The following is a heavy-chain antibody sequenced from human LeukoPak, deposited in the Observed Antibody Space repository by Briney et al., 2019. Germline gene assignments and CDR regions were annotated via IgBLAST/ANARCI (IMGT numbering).Heavy chain of an antibody. J-gene: IGHJ6*03. CDR2: INHSGST. Sequence: SETLSLTCAVYGGSFSGYYWSWIRQPPGKGLERIGEINHSGSTNYNPSLKSRVTISVDTSKNQFSLKLSSVTAADTAVYYCARDITIFGVVQSPRGNMDVWGKGTTVTVSS. CDR1: GGSFSGYY. CDR3: ARDITIFGVVQSPRGNMDV. V-gene: IGHV4-34*01. D-gene: IGHD3-3*01.